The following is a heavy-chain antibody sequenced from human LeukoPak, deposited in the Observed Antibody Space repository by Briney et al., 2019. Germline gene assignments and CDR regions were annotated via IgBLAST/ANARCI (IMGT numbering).Heavy chain of an antibody. CDR2: IYYSGST. CDR1: GGSISSSSYY. CDR3: ARGSPAMVKKYYFDY. D-gene: IGHD5-18*01. J-gene: IGHJ4*02. Sequence: SETLSLTCTVSGGSISSSSYYWGWIRQPPGKGLEWIGSIYYSGSTYYNPSLKSRVTISVDTSKNQFSLKLSSVTAADTAVYYCARGSPAMVKKYYFDYWGQGTLVTVSS. V-gene: IGHV4-39*07.